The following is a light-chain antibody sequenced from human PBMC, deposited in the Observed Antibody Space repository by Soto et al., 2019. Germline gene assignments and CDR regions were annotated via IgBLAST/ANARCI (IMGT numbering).Light chain of an antibody. CDR2: AAS. CDR1: QSISSY. J-gene: IGKJ4*01. V-gene: IGKV1-39*01. CDR3: QQSYSTPLT. Sequence: DIQMTQSPSSLSASVGDRVTITCRASQSISSYLNWSQQKTGKAPKLMIYAASSLQSGVPSRFSGSGSGTDFTLTISSLQPEDFATYYCQQSYSTPLTFGGGTQVEIK.